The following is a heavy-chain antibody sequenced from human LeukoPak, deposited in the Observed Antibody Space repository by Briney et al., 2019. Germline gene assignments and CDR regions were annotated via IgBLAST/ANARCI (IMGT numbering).Heavy chain of an antibody. V-gene: IGHV3-21*04. CDR1: GFTFSSYS. CDR3: AKAGGGSGSYYHYYFDY. Sequence: GGSLRLSCAASGFTFSSYSMNWVRQAPGKGLEWVSSISSSSSYIYYADSVKGRFTISRDNSKNTLYLQMNSLRAEDTAVYYCAKAGGGSGSYYHYYFDYWGQGTLVTVSS. D-gene: IGHD3-10*01. J-gene: IGHJ4*02. CDR2: ISSSSSYI.